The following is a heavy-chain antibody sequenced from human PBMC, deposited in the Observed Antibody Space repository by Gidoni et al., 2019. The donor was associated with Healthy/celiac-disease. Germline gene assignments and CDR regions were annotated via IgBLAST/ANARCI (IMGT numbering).Heavy chain of an antibody. D-gene: IGHD1-1*01. CDR2: IYWDDNK. Sequence: QITLKESGPTLVKPTQTLTLTCTFSGFSLSTSGVGVGWIRHPPGKALEWLALIYWDDNKRYSPSLKSRLTVSRDTSKNQVVLTMTNMNPVDTATYYCAHLQAMQTTFDYWGQGTLVTVSS. V-gene: IGHV2-5*02. CDR3: AHLQAMQTTFDY. J-gene: IGHJ4*02. CDR1: GFSLSTSGVG.